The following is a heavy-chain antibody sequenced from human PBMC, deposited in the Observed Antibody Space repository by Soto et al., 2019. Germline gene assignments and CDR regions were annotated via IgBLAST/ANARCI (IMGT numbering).Heavy chain of an antibody. J-gene: IGHJ5*02. CDR3: AKSAMVRGGGGFDP. D-gene: IGHD3-10*01. CDR1: RFTFSTYG. V-gene: IGHV3-23*01. CDR2: ISGSGGNT. Sequence: EVQLLESGGGLVQPGGSLRLSCAASRFTFSTYGMSWVRQAPGKGLEWVSDISGSGGNTYYADSVKGRFTISRDNSKNTLYLQMNSLRAEDTAVYYCAKSAMVRGGGGFDPWGQGTRVTVSS.